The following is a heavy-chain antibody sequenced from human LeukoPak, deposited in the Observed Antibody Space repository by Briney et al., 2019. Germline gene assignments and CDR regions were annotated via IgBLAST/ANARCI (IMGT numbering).Heavy chain of an antibody. CDR2: IYYSGST. D-gene: IGHD3-16*01. J-gene: IGHJ3*02. V-gene: IGHV4-59*01. Sequence: PSETLSLTCTVSGGSISSYFWSWIRQPPGKGLEWIGSIYYSGSTYYNPSLKSRVTISVDTSKNQFSLKLSSVTAADTAVYYCARDYVEGQQEDAFDIWGQGTMVTVSS. CDR3: ARDYVEGQQEDAFDI. CDR1: GGSISSYF.